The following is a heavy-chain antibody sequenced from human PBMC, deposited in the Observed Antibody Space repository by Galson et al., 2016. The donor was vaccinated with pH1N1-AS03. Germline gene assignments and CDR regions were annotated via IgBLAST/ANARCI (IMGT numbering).Heavy chain of an antibody. V-gene: IGHV4-4*07. J-gene: IGHJ4*02. CDR3: ARGASDSDY. CDR1: GGSFSTYS. CDR2: IYASGSS. Sequence: SETLSLTCNVSGGSFSTYSWSWIRQPAGKGLEWFGRIYASGSSNYNPSLKSRVTMSLDKSKNQFSLKLSSVTAADTAVYYCARGASDSDYWGQGTLVIVSS.